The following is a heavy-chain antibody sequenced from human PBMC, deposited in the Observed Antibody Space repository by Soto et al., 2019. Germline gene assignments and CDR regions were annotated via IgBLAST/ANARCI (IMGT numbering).Heavy chain of an antibody. J-gene: IGHJ6*02. D-gene: IGHD2-15*01. CDR2: IYYSGST. CDR3: ARDRLQEFYYYGMDV. Sequence: SGTLSLTCTVSGGSISSYYWSWIRQPPGKGLEWIGYIYYSGSTNYNPSLKSRVTISVDTSKNQFSLKLSSVTAADTAVYYCARDRLQEFYYYGMDVWGQGTTVTVSS. CDR1: GGSISSYY. V-gene: IGHV4-59*01.